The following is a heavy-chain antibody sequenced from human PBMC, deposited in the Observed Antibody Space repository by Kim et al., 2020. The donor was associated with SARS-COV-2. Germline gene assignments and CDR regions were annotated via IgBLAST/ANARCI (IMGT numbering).Heavy chain of an antibody. Sequence: SETLSLTCAVYGGSFSGYYWSWIRQPPGKGLEWIGEINHSGSTNYNPSLKSRVTISVDTSKNQFSLKLSSVTAADTAVYYCARGGRITIFGVVRTKYYFDYWGQGTLVTVSS. V-gene: IGHV4-34*01. CDR3: ARGGRITIFGVVRTKYYFDY. CDR2: INHSGST. J-gene: IGHJ4*02. D-gene: IGHD3-3*01. CDR1: GGSFSGYY.